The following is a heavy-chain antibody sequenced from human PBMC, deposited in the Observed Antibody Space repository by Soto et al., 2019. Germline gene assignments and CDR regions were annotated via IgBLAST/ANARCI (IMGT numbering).Heavy chain of an antibody. J-gene: IGHJ6*03. D-gene: IGHD6-6*01. CDR3: ARVDSSSSRLYYYYMDV. Sequence: SETLSLTCAVYGGSFSGYYWSWIRQPPGKGLEWIGEINHSGSTNYNPSLKSRVTISVDTSKNQFSLKLSSVTAADTAVYYCARVDSSSSRLYYYYMDVWGKGTTVTVSS. CDR1: GGSFSGYY. CDR2: INHSGST. V-gene: IGHV4-34*01.